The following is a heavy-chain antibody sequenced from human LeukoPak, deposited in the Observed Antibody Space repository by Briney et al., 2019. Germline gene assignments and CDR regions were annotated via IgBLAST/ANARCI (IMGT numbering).Heavy chain of an antibody. CDR2: ISYDGSNE. J-gene: IGHJ4*02. V-gene: IGHV3-30*18. D-gene: IGHD2-21*01. CDR3: AKEFNRGLPDY. Sequence: GGSLRLSCAASGFTFSTYGMHWVRQAPGKGLEWVAVISYDGSNEYYADSVKGRFTISRDNSKNTLYLQMSSLRAGDTAVYYCAKEFNRGLPDYWGQGTLVTVPS. CDR1: GFTFSTYG.